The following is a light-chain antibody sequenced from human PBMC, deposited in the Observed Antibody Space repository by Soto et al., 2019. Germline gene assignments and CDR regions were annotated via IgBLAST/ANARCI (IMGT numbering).Light chain of an antibody. V-gene: IGLV2-14*01. J-gene: IGLJ2*01. CDR1: SSDIGAYNY. CDR2: DVT. CDR3: SSYAGSTTVL. Sequence: QSALTQPASVSGSLGQSIAFSCTGTSSDIGAYNYVSWYQQPPGKAPKLMIYDVTNRPSGVSDRFSGSVSGNTASLTISGLQPEDEADYYCSSYAGSTTVLFGGGTKLTVL.